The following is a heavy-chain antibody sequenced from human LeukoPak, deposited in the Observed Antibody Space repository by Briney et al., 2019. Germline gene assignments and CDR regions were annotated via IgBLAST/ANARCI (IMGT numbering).Heavy chain of an antibody. J-gene: IGHJ5*02. Sequence: PGGSLRLSCAASGFTFSAYWMSWVRQAPGKGLEWVANIKLDGSAKYYPDSVKGRFTISRDNAKNSLFLRMNSLRAEDTAFYYCARGTSSSPNWFDPWGQGILVTVSS. CDR1: GFTFSAYW. CDR3: ARGTSSSPNWFDP. CDR2: IKLDGSAK. D-gene: IGHD6-13*01. V-gene: IGHV3-7*04.